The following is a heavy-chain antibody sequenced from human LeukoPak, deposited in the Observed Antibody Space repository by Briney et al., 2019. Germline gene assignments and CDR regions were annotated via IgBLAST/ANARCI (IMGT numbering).Heavy chain of an antibody. CDR2: IKHDGSEK. V-gene: IGHV3-7*01. J-gene: IGHJ6*03. Sequence: GGSLRLSCAASGFTFGNFWMTWVRQAPGKGLEWVANIKHDGSEKYYVDSVKGRFTISRDNAKNSLYLQMNSLRAEDTAVYYCARDRKVGATYYYYYMDVWGKGTTVTVSS. CDR3: ARDRKVGATYYYYYMDV. CDR1: GFTFGNFW. D-gene: IGHD1-26*01.